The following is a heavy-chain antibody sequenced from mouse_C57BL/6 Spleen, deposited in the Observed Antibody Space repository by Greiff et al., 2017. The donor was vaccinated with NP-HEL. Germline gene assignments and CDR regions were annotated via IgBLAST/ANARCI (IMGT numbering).Heavy chain of an antibody. Sequence: EVQRVESGGGLVKPGGSLKLSCAASGFTFSDYGMHWVRQAPEKGLEWVAYISSGSSTIYYADTVKGRFTISRDNAKNTLFLQMTSLRSEDTAMYYCARKDHYYGSSPWFAYWGQGTLVTVSA. V-gene: IGHV5-17*01. J-gene: IGHJ3*01. D-gene: IGHD1-1*01. CDR2: ISSGSSTI. CDR1: GFTFSDYG. CDR3: ARKDHYYGSSPWFAY.